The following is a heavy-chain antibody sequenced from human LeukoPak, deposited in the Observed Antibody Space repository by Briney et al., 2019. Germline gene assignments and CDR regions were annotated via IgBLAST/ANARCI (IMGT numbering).Heavy chain of an antibody. D-gene: IGHD3-3*01. CDR3: AGAGSGSGYPLDY. CDR1: GGTFSSYA. CDR2: IIPIFGIA. J-gene: IGHJ4*02. V-gene: IGHV1-69*04. Sequence: GASVKVSCKASGGTFSSYAISWVRQAPGQGLEWMGSIIPIFGIANYAQKFQGRVTITAEKSTSTAYMELSSLRSEDAAVYYCAGAGSGSGYPLDYWGQGTLVTVSS.